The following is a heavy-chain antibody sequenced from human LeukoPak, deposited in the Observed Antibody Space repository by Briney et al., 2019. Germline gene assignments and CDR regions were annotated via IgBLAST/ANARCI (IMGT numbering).Heavy chain of an antibody. CDR3: ARVLTSYGMDV. D-gene: IGHD2-15*01. Sequence: SETLSLTCTVSGYSISSGYYWGWIRQPPGKGLEWIGSIYHSGSTYYNPSLKSRVTISVDTSKNQFSLKLSSVTAADTAVYYCARVLTSYGMDVWGQGTTVTVSS. V-gene: IGHV4-38-2*02. CDR1: GYSISSGYY. CDR2: IYHSGST. J-gene: IGHJ6*02.